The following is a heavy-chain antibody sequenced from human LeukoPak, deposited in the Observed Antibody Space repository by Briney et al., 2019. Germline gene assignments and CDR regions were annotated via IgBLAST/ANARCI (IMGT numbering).Heavy chain of an antibody. J-gene: IGHJ4*02. Sequence: GGSLRLSCAASGFIFSNHAMSWVRQVPGRGLEWVSTISSRGDSTYVADSVKGRFTISRDNSKNSLYLQMNTVRAEDTAVYYCVKGPRPDITVAHTVENWGQGTLVTVSS. V-gene: IGHV3-23*01. D-gene: IGHD6-19*01. CDR2: ISSRGDST. CDR1: GFIFSNHA. CDR3: VKGPRPDITVAHTVEN.